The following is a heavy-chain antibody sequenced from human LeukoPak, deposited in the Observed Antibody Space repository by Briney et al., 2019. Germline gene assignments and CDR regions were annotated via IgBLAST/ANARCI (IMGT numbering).Heavy chain of an antibody. J-gene: IGHJ6*02. D-gene: IGHD3-3*01. Sequence: GSSLKLSCKASGGTFSSYGISWGRQAPGQGLEWMGRIIPNIGRANYAQKLQGRVTMTTDTSTSTAYMELRSLRSDDTAVYYCARDFVGTIFGVVIPNYYGMDVWGQGTTVTVSS. CDR1: GGTFSSYG. V-gene: IGHV1-69*04. CDR2: IIPNIGRA. CDR3: ARDFVGTIFGVVIPNYYGMDV.